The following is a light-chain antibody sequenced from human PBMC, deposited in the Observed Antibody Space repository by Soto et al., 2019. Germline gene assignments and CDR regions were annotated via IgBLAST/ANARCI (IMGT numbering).Light chain of an antibody. Sequence: QSALTQPASVSGSPGQSITISCSGTTSDIGGYNYVSWYQQHPDKAPKFMIYDVSNRPSGVSNRFSGSKSGNTASLTISGLQAEDEADYYCSSYTVSGTVVFGGGTKLTVL. J-gene: IGLJ2*01. CDR1: TSDIGGYNY. CDR3: SSYTVSGTVV. V-gene: IGLV2-14*01. CDR2: DVS.